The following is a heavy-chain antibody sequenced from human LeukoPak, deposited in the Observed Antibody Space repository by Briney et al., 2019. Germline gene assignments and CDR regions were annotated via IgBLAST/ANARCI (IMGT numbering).Heavy chain of an antibody. CDR3: ARDLYYDSNGYSSAFDI. V-gene: IGHV1-8*01. CDR2: MNPNSGNT. D-gene: IGHD3-22*01. CDR1: GYTFTSYD. J-gene: IGHJ3*02. Sequence: PWASVKVSCKASGYTFTSYDINWVRQATGQGLEWMGWMNPNSGNTGYAQKFQGRVTITRNTSISTAYMELSSLRSEDTAVYYCARDLYYDSNGYSSAFDIWGQGTMVTVSS.